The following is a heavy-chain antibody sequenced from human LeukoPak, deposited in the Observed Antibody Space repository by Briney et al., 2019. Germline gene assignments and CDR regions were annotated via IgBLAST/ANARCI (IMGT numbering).Heavy chain of an antibody. V-gene: IGHV1-18*04. D-gene: IGHD5-18*01. CDR1: GYTFTGYY. Sequence: GASVKVSCKASGYTFTGYYMHWVRQAPGQGLEWMGWISAYNGNTNYAQKRQGRVTMTRDTSTSTGYMELRSLRSDDTAVYYCARDLGGYSYGSGDYWGQGTLVTVSS. CDR3: ARDLGGYSYGSGDY. CDR2: ISAYNGNT. J-gene: IGHJ4*02.